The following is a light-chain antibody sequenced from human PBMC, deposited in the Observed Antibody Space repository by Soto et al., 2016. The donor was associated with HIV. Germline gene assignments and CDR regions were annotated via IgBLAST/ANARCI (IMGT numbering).Light chain of an antibody. CDR3: QQFNNYPLT. CDR1: QAISSA. V-gene: IGKV1D-13*01. J-gene: IGKJ4*01. CDR2: DAS. Sequence: AIQLTQSPSSLSASVGDRVTITCRASQAISSALAWYQQKPGKPPKVLIYDASSLESGVPSRFSGYGSGTDFTLTISGLQPEDLATYYCQQFNNYPLTFGGGTKGGDQT.